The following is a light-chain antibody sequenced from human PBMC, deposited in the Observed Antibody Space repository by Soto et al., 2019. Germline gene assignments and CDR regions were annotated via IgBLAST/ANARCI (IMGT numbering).Light chain of an antibody. CDR1: QSLLYTSNNKNY. CDR2: WAS. Sequence: DIVMTQSPDSLAVSLGERATINCKSSQSLLYTSNNKNYLAWYQQKPGQPPKLLISWASTRESGVPDRVSGSGSGTDFTLTISTPQAEDVAVYYCQQYYDFPRTVAGGTKVEIK. J-gene: IGKJ4*01. V-gene: IGKV4-1*01. CDR3: QQYYDFPRT.